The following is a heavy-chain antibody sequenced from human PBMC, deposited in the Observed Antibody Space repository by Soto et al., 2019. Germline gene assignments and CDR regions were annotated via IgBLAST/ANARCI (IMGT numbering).Heavy chain of an antibody. V-gene: IGHV3-66*01. D-gene: IGHD2-2*01. J-gene: IGHJ6*03. Sequence: GGSLRLSCAASGFSVSIKYMTWVRQAPGKGLEWVSVIYNGGTSDYADSVKGRFIISRDNSENTMYLQMSSLRAEDTAVYYCAKGGCSSTSCYYWRLELPHYYYYYMDVWGKGTTVTVSS. CDR1: GFSVSIKY. CDR3: AKGGCSSTSCYYWRLELPHYYYYYMDV. CDR2: IYNGGTS.